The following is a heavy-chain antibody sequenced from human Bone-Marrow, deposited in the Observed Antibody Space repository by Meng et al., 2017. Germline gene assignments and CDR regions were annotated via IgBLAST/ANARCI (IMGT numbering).Heavy chain of an antibody. CDR3: ASWNCSGGSCYLNFDY. V-gene: IGHV3-48*04. D-gene: IGHD2-15*01. Sequence: GESLKISCAASGFTFSSYSMSWIRQAPGKGLEWVSYISSSGSTIYYADSVKGRFTISRDNAKNSLYLQMNSLRAEDTAVYYCASWNCSGGSCYLNFDYWGQGTLVTVSS. J-gene: IGHJ4*02. CDR2: ISSSGSTI. CDR1: GFTFSSYS.